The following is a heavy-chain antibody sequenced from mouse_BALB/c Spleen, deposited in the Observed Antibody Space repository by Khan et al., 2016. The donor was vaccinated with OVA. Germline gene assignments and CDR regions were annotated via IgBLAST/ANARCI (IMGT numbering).Heavy chain of an antibody. D-gene: IGHD1-2*01. J-gene: IGHJ3*01. CDR2: ISPGSGDT. CDR1: GYTFTDYY. CDR3: ARRNYFGYTFAY. Sequence: QVQLQQPGAELARPGASVKLSCKASGYTFTDYYINWVQQRTGQGLEWIGEISPGSGDTYYNERFKGKAPLTADKSSSTAYMQLSSLTSEAAAVYCCARRNYFGYTFAYGGQGTLVTVAA. V-gene: IGHV1-77*01.